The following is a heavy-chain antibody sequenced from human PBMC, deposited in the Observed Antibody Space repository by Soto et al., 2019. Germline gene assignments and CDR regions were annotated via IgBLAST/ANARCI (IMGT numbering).Heavy chain of an antibody. D-gene: IGHD2-8*01. J-gene: IGHJ6*02. V-gene: IGHV1-2*04. Sequence: ASVKVSCKASGYSFTDYHIHWVRQAPGQGLEWLGRINPKSGGTSTAQKFQGWVTMTTDTSISTASMELTRLTSDDTAIYYCARGDSTDCSNGVCSFFYNHDMDVWGQRTTVTVSS. CDR3: ARGDSTDCSNGVCSFFYNHDMDV. CDR1: GYSFTDYH. CDR2: INPKSGGT.